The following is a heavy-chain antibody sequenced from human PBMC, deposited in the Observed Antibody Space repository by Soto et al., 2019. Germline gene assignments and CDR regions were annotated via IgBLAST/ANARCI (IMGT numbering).Heavy chain of an antibody. CDR2: IYSGGNS. Sequence: HPGGSLRLSCTTSGFTVSSSHMSWVRQAPGKGLDWVSVIYSGGNSYYAVSVQGRFTISRDNSKNTVYLQMNSLRAEDTAVYYFARDGPGGRGWLQPLGMDVWGQGTTVTVSS. CDR1: GFTVSSSH. J-gene: IGHJ6*02. CDR3: ARDGPGGRGWLQPLGMDV. D-gene: IGHD5-12*01. V-gene: IGHV3-53*01.